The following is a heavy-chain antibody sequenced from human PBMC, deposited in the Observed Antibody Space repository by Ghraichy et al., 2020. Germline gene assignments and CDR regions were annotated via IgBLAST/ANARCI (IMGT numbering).Heavy chain of an antibody. Sequence: GSLRLSCAASGFTFSSYAMYWVRQAPGKGLEWVSTLSASGGSTYYADSVKGRFTVSRDNSRDTLYLQMNSLRAEDTAIYYCAKAWGYCSGANCPPYNWFDPWGQGTQVTVSS. J-gene: IGHJ5*02. D-gene: IGHD2-15*01. CDR2: LSASGGST. CDR3: AKAWGYCSGANCPPYNWFDP. V-gene: IGHV3-23*01. CDR1: GFTFSSYA.